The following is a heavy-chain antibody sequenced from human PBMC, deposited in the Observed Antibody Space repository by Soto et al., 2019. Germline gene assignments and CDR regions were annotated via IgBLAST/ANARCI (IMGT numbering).Heavy chain of an antibody. CDR1: GYNFNTYW. CDR3: ARTAAAGKYYYGVDV. Sequence: PGESLKISCQGSGYNFNTYWIAWVRQMPGKGLEWVGIIYPGDSDTRYSPSFQGQVTISADKSISTAYLQWGSLKASDTAMYYCARTAAAGKYYYGVDVWGQGTTVTVSS. J-gene: IGHJ6*02. V-gene: IGHV5-51*01. D-gene: IGHD6-13*01. CDR2: IYPGDSDT.